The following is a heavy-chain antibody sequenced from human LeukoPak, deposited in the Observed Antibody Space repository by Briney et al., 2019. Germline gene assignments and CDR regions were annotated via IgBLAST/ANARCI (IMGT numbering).Heavy chain of an antibody. CDR1: GYTFTSYD. J-gene: IGHJ6*02. D-gene: IGHD3-9*01. V-gene: IGHV1-8*01. Sequence: ASVKVSCKASGYTFTSYDINWVRQATGQGLEWMGWMNPNSGNTGYAQKFQGRVTMTRNTSISTAYMELSSLRSEDTAVYYCARGFEKYDILTGYYYYGMDVWGQGTTVTVSS. CDR3: ARGFEKYDILTGYYYYGMDV. CDR2: MNPNSGNT.